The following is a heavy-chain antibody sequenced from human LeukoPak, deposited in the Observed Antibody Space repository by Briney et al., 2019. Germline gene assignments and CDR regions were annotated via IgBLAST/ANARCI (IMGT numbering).Heavy chain of an antibody. V-gene: IGHV1-46*01. D-gene: IGHD1-26*01. J-gene: IGHJ4*02. CDR2: INPSGGST. CDR3: ARVGSGINVHY. CDR1: GYTFTGYY. Sequence: GASVKVSCKASGYTFTGYYMHWVRQAPGQGLEWMGIINPSGGSTSYAQKFQGRVTMSRDTSTRTVYMELSSLRSEDTVVYYCARVGSGINVHYWGQGTLVSVSS.